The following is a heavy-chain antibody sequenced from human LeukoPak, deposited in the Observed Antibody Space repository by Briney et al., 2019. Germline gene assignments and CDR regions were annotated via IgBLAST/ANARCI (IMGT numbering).Heavy chain of an antibody. CDR1: GDSFSSNSAA. Sequence: SQTLSLTCAISGDSFSSNSAAWNWIRQSPSRGLEWLGRTYYRSKWYNDYAVSVKILINVNPDTSKNQSSLQLNSVTPEDTAVYYCARVTAVAGVFDYWGQGTLVTVSS. CDR2: TYYRSKWYN. J-gene: IGHJ4*02. D-gene: IGHD6-19*01. CDR3: ARVTAVAGVFDY. V-gene: IGHV6-1*01.